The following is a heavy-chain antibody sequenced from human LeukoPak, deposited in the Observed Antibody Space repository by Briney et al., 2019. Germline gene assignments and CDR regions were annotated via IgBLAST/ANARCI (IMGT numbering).Heavy chain of an antibody. Sequence: SETLSLTCTVSGGSISSSSYYWGWIRQPPGKGLEWIGSIYYSGSTYYNPSLKSRVTISVDTSKNQFSLKLNSVTAADTAVYYCARGGYCGDDCFFYSWGQGTLVTVSS. CDR1: GGSISSSSYY. V-gene: IGHV4-39*01. CDR2: IYYSGST. D-gene: IGHD2-21*02. J-gene: IGHJ5*02. CDR3: ARGGYCGDDCFFYS.